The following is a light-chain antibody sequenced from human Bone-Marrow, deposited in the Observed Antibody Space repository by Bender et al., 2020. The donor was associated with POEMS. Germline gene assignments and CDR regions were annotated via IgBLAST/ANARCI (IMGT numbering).Light chain of an antibody. Sequence: QSVLTQPPSASGTPGQRVTISCSGSNSNIGTNAVNWYQQFPGTAPKLLIYSDNQRPSGVPDRFYAFKSGNSASLTISGLQAEDEADYYCCSYKGSRTHVFGTGTKVTVL. CDR3: CSYKGSRTHV. CDR2: SDN. J-gene: IGLJ1*01. V-gene: IGLV1-44*01. CDR1: NSNIGTNA.